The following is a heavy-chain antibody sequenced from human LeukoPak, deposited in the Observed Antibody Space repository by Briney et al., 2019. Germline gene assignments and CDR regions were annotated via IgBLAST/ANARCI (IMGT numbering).Heavy chain of an antibody. D-gene: IGHD2-21*02. Sequence: ASVKVSCKVSGSTLSDLSIHWVRQAPGKGLEYVGGSDPEDGETFRAQNFQGRVTMTEDTNIDTAYMELSSLRSEDTAIYYCVTDRARLFWYFDLWGRGTLVTVSS. CDR3: VTDRARLFWYFDL. CDR1: GSTLSDLS. V-gene: IGHV1-24*01. J-gene: IGHJ2*01. CDR2: SDPEDGET.